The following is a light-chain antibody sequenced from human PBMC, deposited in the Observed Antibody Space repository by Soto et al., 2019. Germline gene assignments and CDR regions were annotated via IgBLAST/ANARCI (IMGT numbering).Light chain of an antibody. CDR1: SRDVGGYDY. V-gene: IGLV2-11*01. J-gene: IGLJ2*01. CDR3: CSYAGNSIKS. CDR2: DVT. Sequence: QSVLTQPRSVSGSPGQSVTISCTGTSRDVGGYDYVSWYQQHPGKAPKLIIYDVTKRPSGVPGRFSGSKSGNTASLTISGLQAEDVADYYCCSYAGNSIKSFGGGTKLTVL.